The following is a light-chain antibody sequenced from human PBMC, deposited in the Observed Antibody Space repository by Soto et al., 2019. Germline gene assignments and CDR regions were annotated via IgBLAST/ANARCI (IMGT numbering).Light chain of an antibody. CDR1: SSDVGGYNY. CDR3: RSYTTSNTRQIV. CDR2: DVS. J-gene: IGLJ1*01. Sequence: QSALTQPASVSGSPGQSITISCTGTSSDVGGYNYVSWYQQHPGKAPKFMIYDVSNRPSGVSNRFSGSKSGNTASLTISGLQAEDEADDDCRSYTTSNTRQIVFGTGTKVTVL. V-gene: IGLV2-14*01.